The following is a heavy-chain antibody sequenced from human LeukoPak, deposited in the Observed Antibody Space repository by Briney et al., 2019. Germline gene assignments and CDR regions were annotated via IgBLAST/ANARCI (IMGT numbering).Heavy chain of an antibody. CDR2: INHSGST. D-gene: IGHD2-2*01. Sequence: SGTLSLTCAVYGGSFSGYYWSWIRQPPGKGLEWIGEINHSGSTNYNPSLKSRVTISVDTSKNQFSLKLSSVTAADTAVYYCARSFYCSSTSCSRGGKGRMDVWGQGTTVTVSS. V-gene: IGHV4-34*01. CDR3: ARSFYCSSTSCSRGGKGRMDV. CDR1: GGSFSGYY. J-gene: IGHJ6*02.